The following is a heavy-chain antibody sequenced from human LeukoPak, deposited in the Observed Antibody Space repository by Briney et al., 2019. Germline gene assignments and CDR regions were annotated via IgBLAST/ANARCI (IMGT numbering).Heavy chain of an antibody. Sequence: PSETLSLTCTVSGDSISRYNWSCIRHPPGKGPECIGYISYSGSTNYNPSLKSRVTISLDTSKNHFSLKLTSVTAADTAVFYCARSQGAYFDYWGQGILVAVSS. CDR2: ISYSGST. CDR1: GDSISRYN. J-gene: IGHJ4*02. CDR3: ARSQGAYFDY. V-gene: IGHV4-59*01.